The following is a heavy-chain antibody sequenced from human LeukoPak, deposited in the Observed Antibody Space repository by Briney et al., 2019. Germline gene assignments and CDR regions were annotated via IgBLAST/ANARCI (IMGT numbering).Heavy chain of an antibody. D-gene: IGHD3-10*01. Sequence: PGGSLRLSCAASGFTFSSYSMTWVRQAPGKGLEWVSSIRSSSSYIYYADSVKGRLTISRDNAKNSLYLQMNSLRAEDTAVYYCARDMGWFGESASPYGMDVWGQGTTVTVSS. CDR1: GFTFSSYS. V-gene: IGHV3-21*01. CDR2: IRSSSSYI. CDR3: ARDMGWFGESASPYGMDV. J-gene: IGHJ6*02.